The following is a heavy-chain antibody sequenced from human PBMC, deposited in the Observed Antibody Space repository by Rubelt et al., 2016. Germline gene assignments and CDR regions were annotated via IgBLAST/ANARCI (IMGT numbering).Heavy chain of an antibody. J-gene: IGHJ6*02. Sequence: VQLVESGGGLVQPGGSLRLSCAASGFTFSSYAMHWVRQAPGKGLEWVAVISYDGSNKYYADSLKGRLTMSRDNAQNPLYLQMNSRRAEDTAVYYCAKGGDGYNPGYYYYYGMDVWGQGTTVTVSS. CDR3: AKGGDGYNPGYYYYYGMDV. D-gene: IGHD5-24*01. V-gene: IGHV3-30*04. CDR1: GFTFSSYA. CDR2: ISYDGSNK.